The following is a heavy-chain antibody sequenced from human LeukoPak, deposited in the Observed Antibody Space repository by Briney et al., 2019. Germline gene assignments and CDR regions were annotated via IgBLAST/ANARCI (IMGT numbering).Heavy chain of an antibody. Sequence: GGSLRLSCAASGFSFSSFAMTWVRQAPGKGLEWVSSITGGHYATYNTDSVKGRFTISRDNAKNTLYLQMNSLRADDTAIYYCAKDPNGDYIGAFDPWGQGTLVTVSS. J-gene: IGHJ5*02. CDR2: ITGGHYAT. V-gene: IGHV3-23*01. CDR3: AKDPNGDYIGAFDP. CDR1: GFSFSSFA. D-gene: IGHD4-17*01.